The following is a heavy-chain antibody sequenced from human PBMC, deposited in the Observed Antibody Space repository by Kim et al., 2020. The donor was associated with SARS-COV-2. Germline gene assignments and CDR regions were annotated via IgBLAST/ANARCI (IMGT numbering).Heavy chain of an antibody. J-gene: IGHJ4*02. Sequence: SLRLSCAASGFTFSSYAMSWVRQAPGPGLEWVSVITSGGSSTYYADSVKGRFTISSDNSTNTLYLQMNRLRAEAPAVSSCAKGPYGSGTYYSDSWGQG. CDR1: GFTFSSYA. V-gene: IGHV3-23*03. D-gene: IGHD3-10*01. CDR3: AKGPYGSGTYYSDS. CDR2: ITSGGSST.